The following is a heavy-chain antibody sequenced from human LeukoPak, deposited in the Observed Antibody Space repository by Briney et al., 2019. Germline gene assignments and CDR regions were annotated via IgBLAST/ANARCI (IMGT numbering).Heavy chain of an antibody. CDR2: INPNSGGT. CDR3: ARSLWGPYYYYYMDV. D-gene: IGHD3-16*01. J-gene: IGHJ6*03. Sequence: ASVKVSCKASGYTFSGYYMHWVRQAPGQGLEWVGWINPNSGGTNYAQKFQGRVTMTRDTSISTAYMELSRLRSDDTAVYYCARSLWGPYYYYYMDVWGKGTTVTVSS. V-gene: IGHV1-2*02. CDR1: GYTFSGYY.